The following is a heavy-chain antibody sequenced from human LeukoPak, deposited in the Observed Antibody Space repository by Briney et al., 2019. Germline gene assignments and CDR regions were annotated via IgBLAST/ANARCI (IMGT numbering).Heavy chain of an antibody. V-gene: IGHV5-10-1*01. D-gene: IGHD6-13*01. Sequence: GESLKISCKGSGYSFTSYWISWVRQLPGKGLEWMGRIDPSDSYTNYSPSFQGHVTISADKSISTAYLQWSSLKASDTAMYYCARREQLEPGFDYWGQGILVTVSS. CDR2: IDPSDSYT. J-gene: IGHJ4*02. CDR3: ARREQLEPGFDY. CDR1: GYSFTSYW.